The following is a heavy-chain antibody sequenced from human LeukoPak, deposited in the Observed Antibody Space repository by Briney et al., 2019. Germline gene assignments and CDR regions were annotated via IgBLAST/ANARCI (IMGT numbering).Heavy chain of an antibody. CDR1: GFTFSSYE. CDR2: ISSSSGI. V-gene: IGHV3-48*03. J-gene: IGHJ4*02. Sequence: GGSLRLSCIASGFTFSSYEMSWVRQAPGKGLEWVSYISSSSGIFYSDSVKGRFTISRDNAKNSLYLQMNSLRAEDTAVYYCARGFSYWGQGTLVTVSS. CDR3: ARGFSY.